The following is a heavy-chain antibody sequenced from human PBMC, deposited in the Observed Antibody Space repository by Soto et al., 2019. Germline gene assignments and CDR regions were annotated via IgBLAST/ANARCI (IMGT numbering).Heavy chain of an antibody. D-gene: IGHD6-19*01. CDR1: SGSITTDNW. CDR3: ARGKALESVAGTYYDY. J-gene: IGHJ4*02. Sequence: QVQLEESGTGLVKPSGTLSLTCVVSSGSITTDNWWSWVRRPPGKGLEWIGEVYHSGASNYSPSLKGRLTITVDMSTNQCFLKLTSVTSADTALYYCARGKALESVAGTYYDYWGRGTLVTVSS. V-gene: IGHV4-4*02. CDR2: VYHSGAS.